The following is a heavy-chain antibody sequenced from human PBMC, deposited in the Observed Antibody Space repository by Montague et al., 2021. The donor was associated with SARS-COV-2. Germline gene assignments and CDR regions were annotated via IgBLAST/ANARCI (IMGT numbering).Heavy chain of an antibody. CDR1: GDSVSSNIAA. V-gene: IGHV6-1*01. CDR3: TQERGPGRTTWHYFDY. J-gene: IGHJ4*02. D-gene: IGHD1-14*01. CDR2: TYYRSKWYN. Sequence: CAISGDSVSSNIAAWNWIRQSPSRGLEWLGRTYYRSKWYNDYAVSVRSRITISPDTSKNQFSLQPNSVTPEDTAVYYCTQERGPGRTTWHYFDYWGQGTRVTVSS.